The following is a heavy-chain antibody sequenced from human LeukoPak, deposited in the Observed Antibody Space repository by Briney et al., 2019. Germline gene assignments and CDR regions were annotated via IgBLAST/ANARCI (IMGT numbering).Heavy chain of an antibody. Sequence: ASVKVSCKASGYTFTSYYMHWVRQAPGQGLEWMGWINPNSGGTSYAQNFQGRVTMTRDTSISTAYMELSSLRSDDTAVYYCARPGRGPYYYYTDVWGKGTTVTISS. CDR2: INPNSGGT. D-gene: IGHD3-10*01. J-gene: IGHJ6*03. CDR3: ARPGRGPYYYYTDV. V-gene: IGHV1-2*02. CDR1: GYTFTSYY.